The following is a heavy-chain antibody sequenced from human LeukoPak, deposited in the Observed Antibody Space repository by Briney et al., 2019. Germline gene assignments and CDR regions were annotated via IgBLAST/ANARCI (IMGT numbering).Heavy chain of an antibody. Sequence: GGSLRLSCASSGFTFSSYSMIWVREAPGKVLEWVSSISSSSSYIYYADSVKGRFTISRDNAKNSLYLQMNSLRAEDTAVYYCARGGINVVVTGNFDYWGQGTLVTVSS. CDR1: GFTFSSYS. CDR3: ARGGINVVVTGNFDY. V-gene: IGHV3-21*01. CDR2: ISSSSSYI. D-gene: IGHD2-21*02. J-gene: IGHJ4*02.